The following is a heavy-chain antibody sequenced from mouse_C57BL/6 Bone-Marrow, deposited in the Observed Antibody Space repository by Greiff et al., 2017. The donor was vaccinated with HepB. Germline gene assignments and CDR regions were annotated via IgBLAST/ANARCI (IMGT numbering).Heavy chain of an antibody. Sequence: EVNVVESGGGLVKPGGSLKLSCAASGFPLSSYTMSWVRQTPEKRLEWVATISGGGGNTYYPDSVKGRFTISRDNAKNTLYLQMSSLRSEDTALYYCARHGGFFDYWGQGTTLTVSS. CDR3: ARHGGFFDY. V-gene: IGHV5-9*01. CDR2: ISGGGGNT. CDR1: GFPLSSYT. J-gene: IGHJ2*01.